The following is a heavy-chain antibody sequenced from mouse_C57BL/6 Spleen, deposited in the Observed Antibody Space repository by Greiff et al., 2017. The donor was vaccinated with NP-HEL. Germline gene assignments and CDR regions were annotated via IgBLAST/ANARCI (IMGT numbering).Heavy chain of an antibody. J-gene: IGHJ2*01. CDR3: ARSTVVAPCVDD. Sequence: QVQLQQPGAELVMPGASVKLSCKASGYTFTSYWMHWVKQRPGQGLEWIGEIDPSDSYTNYNQKFKGKSTLTVDKSSSTAYMQLSSLTSEDSAVYYCARSTVVAPCVDDWGQGTTRTGSA. CDR2: IDPSDSYT. V-gene: IGHV1-69*01. D-gene: IGHD1-1*01. CDR1: GYTFTSYW.